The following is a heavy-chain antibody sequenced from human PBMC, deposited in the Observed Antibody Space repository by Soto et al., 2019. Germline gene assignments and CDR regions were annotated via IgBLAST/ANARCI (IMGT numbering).Heavy chain of an antibody. CDR3: ARHLGVTTWWFDP. CDR2: IYYSGRT. CDR1: GGSISSYY. J-gene: IGHJ5*02. V-gene: IGHV4-59*08. Sequence: QVQLQESGPGLVKPSETLSLTCTASGGSISSYYWGWIRQPPGKGLEWIGYIYYSGRTNYNPSLKRRVTISVDTSKNHCSLKLSSVTAADTAVYYCARHLGVTTWWFDPWGQGTLVTVSS. D-gene: IGHD4-4*01.